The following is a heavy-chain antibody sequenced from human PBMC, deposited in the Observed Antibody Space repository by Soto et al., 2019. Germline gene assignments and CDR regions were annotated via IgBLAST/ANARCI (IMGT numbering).Heavy chain of an antibody. D-gene: IGHD3-16*01. Sequence: SVKVSCKASGYTLTGYYMHWVRQAPGRGLEWMGWINPNSGGTNYAQKFQGRVTMTRDTSSSTPYMELSRLRSDDTAVYYCARANQATMITHYYDPLDVWAQGATVNVSS. CDR3: ARANQATMITHYYDPLDV. J-gene: IGHJ6*02. V-gene: IGHV1-2*02. CDR2: INPNSGGT. CDR1: GYTLTGYY.